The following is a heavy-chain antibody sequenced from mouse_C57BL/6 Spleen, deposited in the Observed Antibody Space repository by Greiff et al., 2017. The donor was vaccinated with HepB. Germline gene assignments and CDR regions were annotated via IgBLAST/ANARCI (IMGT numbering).Heavy chain of an antibody. D-gene: IGHD3-2*02. Sequence: DVKLVESGTVLARPGASVKMSCKTSGYTFTSYWMHWVKQRPGQGLEWIGAIYPGNSDTSYNQKFKGKAKLTAVTSASTAYMELSSLTNEDSAVYYCTRGTAQATFWFAYWGQGTLVTVSA. V-gene: IGHV1-5*01. J-gene: IGHJ3*01. CDR1: GYTFTSYW. CDR2: IYPGNSDT. CDR3: TRGTAQATFWFAY.